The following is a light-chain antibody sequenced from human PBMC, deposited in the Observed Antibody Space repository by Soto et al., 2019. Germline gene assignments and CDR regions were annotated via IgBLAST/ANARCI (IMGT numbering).Light chain of an antibody. CDR1: QSISVY. V-gene: IGKV3-11*01. CDR3: HQRTKWPLT. Sequence: EIVLTQSPATLSLSPGERASLSCRASQSISVYLAWYQQKPGQAPRLLIYDASNRATGIPARFSGSGSWTDFTLTISSLEPEDFAVYYCHQRTKWPLTFGGGTKVEIK. CDR2: DAS. J-gene: IGKJ4*01.